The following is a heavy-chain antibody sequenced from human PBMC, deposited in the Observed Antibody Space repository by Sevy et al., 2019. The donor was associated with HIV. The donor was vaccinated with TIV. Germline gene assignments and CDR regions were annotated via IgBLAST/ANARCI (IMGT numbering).Heavy chain of an antibody. J-gene: IGHJ4*02. V-gene: IGHV3-7*01. CDR2: INPDGSQK. CDR1: GFIFSSRW. D-gene: IGHD7-27*01. CDR3: ASLLGSATTFQY. Sequence: GGSLRLSCAASGFIFSSRWMSWVRQAPGKGLEWVASINPDGSQKHYLESVRGRFTLSRDNAKHSLSLQVNSLRSEDTAIYYCASLLGSATTFQYWGQGTLVTGYS.